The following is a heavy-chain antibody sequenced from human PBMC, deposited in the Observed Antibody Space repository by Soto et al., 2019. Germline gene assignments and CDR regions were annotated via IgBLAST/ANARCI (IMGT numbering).Heavy chain of an antibody. D-gene: IGHD5-12*01. CDR2: INPSSGTA. V-gene: IGHV1-46*01. J-gene: IGHJ5*02. Sequence: ASVKVSCKASGNTFTSYYMHWVRQAPGQGLEWMGIINPSSGTANYAQKFQGRVTITADESTTTAYMELSSLRSDDTAVYYCAKDGGKDGYFGNWFDPWGQGTLVTVSS. CDR3: AKDGGKDGYFGNWFDP. CDR1: GNTFTSYY.